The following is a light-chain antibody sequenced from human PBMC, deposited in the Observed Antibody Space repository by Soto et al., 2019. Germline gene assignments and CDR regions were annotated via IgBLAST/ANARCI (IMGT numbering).Light chain of an antibody. CDR3: QKYGYSPIT. CDR2: GAS. J-gene: IGKJ5*01. Sequence: IVLTQSPGALSLSPGGRATLSCRAGQSVSSNYLAWYQQKPGQAPRILIYGASSGATGIPDKFSGSGSGTDFTLTIDGLEPEDFAVYYCQKYGYSPITCGQGTRLDIK. CDR1: QSVSSNY. V-gene: IGKV3-20*01.